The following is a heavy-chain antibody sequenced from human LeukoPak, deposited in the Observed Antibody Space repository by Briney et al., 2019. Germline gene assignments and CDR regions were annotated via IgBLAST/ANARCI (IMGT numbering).Heavy chain of an antibody. V-gene: IGHV1-24*01. CDR2: FDPEDGET. J-gene: IGHJ4*02. Sequence: ASVKVSCKVSGYTLTELSMHWVRQAPGKGLEWMGGFDPEDGETIYAQKFQGRVTMTKDTSTDTAYMELSSLRSEDTAVYYCATDWVVAAKGGVGYWGQGTLVTVSS. CDR1: GYTLTELS. D-gene: IGHD2-15*01. CDR3: ATDWVVAAKGGVGY.